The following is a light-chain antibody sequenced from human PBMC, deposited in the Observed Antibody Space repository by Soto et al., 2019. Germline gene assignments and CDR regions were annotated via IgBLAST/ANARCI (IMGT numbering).Light chain of an antibody. CDR2: DVN. V-gene: IGLV2-11*01. CDR3: CSYAGGSTVWV. Sequence: QSALTQPRSVSGSPGQSVTISCTGTSSDVGGYNYVSWYQQYPGKAPKLMIYDVNKRPTGVPDRFSGSKSGNTASLTISGLQAEDEADYYCCSYAGGSTVWVFGGGTKLTVL. CDR1: SSDVGGYNY. J-gene: IGLJ3*02.